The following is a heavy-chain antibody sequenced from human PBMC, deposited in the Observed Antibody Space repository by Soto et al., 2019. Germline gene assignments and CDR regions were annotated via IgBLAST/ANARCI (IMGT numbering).Heavy chain of an antibody. V-gene: IGHV4-34*01. D-gene: IGHD3-9*01. J-gene: IGHJ4*02. CDR3: ARGGTYYDILTGYYFDY. Sequence: PSETLSLTCAVYGGSFSGYYWSWIRQPPGKGLEWIGEINRSGSTNYNPSLKSRVTISVDTSKNQFSLKLSSVTAADTAVYYCARGGTYYDILTGYYFDYWGQGTLVTVSS. CDR2: INRSGST. CDR1: GGSFSGYY.